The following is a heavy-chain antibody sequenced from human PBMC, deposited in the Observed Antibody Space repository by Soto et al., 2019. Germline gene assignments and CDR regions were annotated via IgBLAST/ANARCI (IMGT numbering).Heavy chain of an antibody. D-gene: IGHD6-13*01. V-gene: IGHV4-59*01. CDR2: IYYSGST. J-gene: IGHJ6*02. CDR3: AREGVSSSWYNYYAMEV. CDR1: GGSICSYY. Sequence: SETLSLTCTVSGGSICSYYWSWIRQPPGKGLEWIGYIYYSGSTNYNPSLKSRVTISVDTSKNQFSLKLSSVTAADTAVYYCAREGVSSSWYNYYAMEVWGQGTTVTVSS.